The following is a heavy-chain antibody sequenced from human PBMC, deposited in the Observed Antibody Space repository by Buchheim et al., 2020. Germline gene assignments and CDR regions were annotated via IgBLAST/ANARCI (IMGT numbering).Heavy chain of an antibody. D-gene: IGHD6-13*01. Sequence: QVQLVQSGAEVKKPGASVKVSCKASGYTFTSYYMHWVRQAPGQGLEWMGIINPSGGSTSYAQKFQGKVTMTRDTSTSTVYMELSSLRYEDTAVYYCVRALRIAAAGARLGWFDPWGQGTL. V-gene: IGHV1-46*01. CDR2: INPSGGST. CDR1: GYTFTSYY. CDR3: VRALRIAAAGARLGWFDP. J-gene: IGHJ5*02.